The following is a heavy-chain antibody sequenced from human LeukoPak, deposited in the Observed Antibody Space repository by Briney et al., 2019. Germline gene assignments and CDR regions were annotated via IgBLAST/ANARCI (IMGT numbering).Heavy chain of an antibody. Sequence: GGSLRLSCAASGFTFSSYGMHWVRQAPGKGLEWVAFIRYDGSNKYYADSVKGRFTISRDNSKNTLYLQMNSLRAEDTAVYYCAKGDGDFWSGPYAFDIWGQGTMVTVSS. J-gene: IGHJ3*02. CDR1: GFTFSSYG. CDR2: IRYDGSNK. V-gene: IGHV3-30*02. CDR3: AKGDGDFWSGPYAFDI. D-gene: IGHD3-3*01.